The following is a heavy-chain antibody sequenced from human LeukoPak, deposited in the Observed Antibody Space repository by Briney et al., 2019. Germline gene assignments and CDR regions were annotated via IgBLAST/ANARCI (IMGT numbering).Heavy chain of an antibody. V-gene: IGHV3-23*01. D-gene: IGHD3-9*01. CDR2: ISNHGGYT. CDR3: AKGLYFDWWSYFDY. J-gene: IGHJ4*02. CDR1: GFTFNNYA. Sequence: PGGSLRLSCAASGFTFNNYAMNWVRQAPGKVLGWVSAISNHGGYTYYADSVKGRFTISRDNSKNTLFLQMNSLRVEDTAVYYCAKGLYFDWWSYFDYWGQGTLVTVSS.